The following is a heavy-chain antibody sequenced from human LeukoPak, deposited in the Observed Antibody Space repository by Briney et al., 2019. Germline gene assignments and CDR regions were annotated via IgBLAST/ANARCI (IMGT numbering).Heavy chain of an antibody. J-gene: IGHJ5*02. CDR2: INYSGST. V-gene: IGHV4-59*08. Sequence: SETLSLTCTVSGDSIRSYYWSWIRQPPGKGLEWIGYINYSGSTTYNPSPMSRVTISVDTSKNQFSLKLSSVTAADTAVYYCARVWNWFDPWGQGTLVTVSS. CDR3: ARVWNWFDP. D-gene: IGHD2-21*01. CDR1: GDSIRSYY.